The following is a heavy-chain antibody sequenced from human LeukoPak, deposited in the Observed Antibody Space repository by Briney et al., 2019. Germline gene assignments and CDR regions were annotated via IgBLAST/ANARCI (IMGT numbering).Heavy chain of an antibody. V-gene: IGHV1-46*01. J-gene: IGHJ4*02. CDR2: IYPRDGST. Sequence: ASVKVSCKASGYSFTSNYIHWVRQAPGQGLEWMGMIYPRDGSTSYAQKFQSRVTVTRDTSTSTVHMELSGLRSEDTAVYYCARDQEAFDYWGQGTLVTVSS. CDR3: ARDQEAFDY. CDR1: GYSFTSNY.